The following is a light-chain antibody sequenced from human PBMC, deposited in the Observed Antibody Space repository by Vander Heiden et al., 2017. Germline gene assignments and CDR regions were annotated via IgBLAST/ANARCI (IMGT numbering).Light chain of an antibody. V-gene: IGKV1-9*01. CDR2: AAS. CDR1: QGISSY. CDR3: QQRNRDPPKLT. J-gene: IGKJ4*01. Sequence: DIQLTQSPSFLSASVGDRVTITCRASQGISSYLAWYQQKPGKAPKLLIYAASTLQRGVPSRFSGSGYGTEFTLTISSRQPEDFAAYYCQQRNRDPPKLTFGGGTKVDIK.